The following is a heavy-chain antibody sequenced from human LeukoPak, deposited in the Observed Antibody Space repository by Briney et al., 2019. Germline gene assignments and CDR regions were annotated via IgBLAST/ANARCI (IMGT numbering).Heavy chain of an antibody. CDR2: INHSGST. V-gene: IGHV4-34*01. CDR3: AGGTPLTRY. J-gene: IGHJ4*02. CDR1: GGSFSGYD. Sequence: PSETLSLTCAVYGGSFSGYDWSWIRQPPGKGLEWIGEINHSGSTNYNPSLKSRVTISVDTSKNQFSLKLSSVTAADTAVYYCAGGTPLTRYWGQGTLVTVSS.